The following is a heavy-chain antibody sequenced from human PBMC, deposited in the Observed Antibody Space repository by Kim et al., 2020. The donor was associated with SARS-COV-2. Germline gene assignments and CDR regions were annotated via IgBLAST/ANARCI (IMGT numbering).Heavy chain of an antibody. Sequence: GGSLRLSCAGSGFVFSSFTMAWVRQSPAKGLEWVSSINSVGTSMYYTDSVRGRFTISRDNARKSMFLQMTSLGVDDSALYYCARVDISGPFWYMDLCGKG. CDR3: ARVDISGPFWYMDL. D-gene: IGHD6-13*01. CDR1: GFVFSSFT. CDR2: INSVGTSM. V-gene: IGHV3-21*01. J-gene: IGHJ6*04.